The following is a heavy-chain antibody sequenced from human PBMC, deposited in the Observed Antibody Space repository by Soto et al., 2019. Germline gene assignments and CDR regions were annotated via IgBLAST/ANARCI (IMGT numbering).Heavy chain of an antibody. D-gene: IGHD1-1*01. CDR2: IYYSGNT. CDR3: APAIVFTGGDGFDI. J-gene: IGHJ3*02. Sequence: QVRLQEWGPGLVKPSQTLSLKCSVSGGSITTGGRYWSWLRQLPGKGLEWIGDIYYSGNTYYNASLKSRVTISVEAAKNQFSLKLSSVTAADTAVYYCAPAIVFTGGDGFDIWGQGRLVTVSS. V-gene: IGHV4-31*02. CDR1: GGSITTGGRY.